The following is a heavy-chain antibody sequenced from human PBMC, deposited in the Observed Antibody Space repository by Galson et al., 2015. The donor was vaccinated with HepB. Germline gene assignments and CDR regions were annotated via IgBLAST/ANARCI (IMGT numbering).Heavy chain of an antibody. CDR1: GFTFSTYE. CDR3: ARGGSRYYYDSSGYYGDAFDI. D-gene: IGHD3-22*01. Sequence: SLRLSCAASGFTFSTYEMNWIRQAPGKGLEWISYISTSGSTLYYADSVKGRFTISRDNSKNPLYLQMNSLRAEDTAVYYCARGGSRYYYDSSGYYGDAFDIWGQGTMVTVSS. V-gene: IGHV3-48*03. J-gene: IGHJ3*02. CDR2: ISTSGSTL.